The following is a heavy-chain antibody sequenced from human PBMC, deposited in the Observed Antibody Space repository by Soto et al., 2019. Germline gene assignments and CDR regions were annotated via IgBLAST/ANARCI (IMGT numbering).Heavy chain of an antibody. J-gene: IGHJ6*02. CDR2: IIPIFGTA. CDR1: GGTFSSYA. Sequence: QVQLVQSGAEVKKPGSSVKVSCKASGGTFSSYAISWVRQAPGQGLEWMGGIIPIFGTANYAQKFQGRVTITADEFMSTADRDRSRLRSEDTAVYYCAREEGEVLVPAAMQTHYYYGMDVWGQGTTVTFSS. CDR3: AREEGEVLVPAAMQTHYYYGMDV. D-gene: IGHD2-2*01. V-gene: IGHV1-69*12.